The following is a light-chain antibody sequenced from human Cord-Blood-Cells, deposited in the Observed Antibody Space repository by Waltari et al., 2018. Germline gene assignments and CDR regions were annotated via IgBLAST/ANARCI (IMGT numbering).Light chain of an antibody. V-gene: IGKV3-20*01. CDR3: QQYGSSPIT. J-gene: IGKJ2*01. CDR2: GAS. Sequence: DIVLTQSPGTLSLSPGERATLSCRASPSVSSSYLAWYQQKPGQAPRLLIYGASSRATGIPDRFSGSGSGTDFTLTISRLEPEDFTVYYCQQYGSSPITFGQGTKLEIK. CDR1: PSVSSSY.